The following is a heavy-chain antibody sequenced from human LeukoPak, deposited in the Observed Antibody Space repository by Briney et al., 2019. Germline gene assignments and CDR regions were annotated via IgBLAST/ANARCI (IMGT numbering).Heavy chain of an antibody. V-gene: IGHV4-4*07. CDR2: MYRHGRT. CDR1: GVSIYSSY. J-gene: IGHJ3*01. Sequence: SETLSLNCTVSGVSIYSSYWTWIRQPAEGGLEWIGIMYRHGRTNYNPSLNSRVTMSVDTSKNQFSLKLSSVTAADTAMYYCARKTGGGAFDLWGQGTMVTVSS. CDR3: ARKTGGGAFDL. D-gene: IGHD2-8*02.